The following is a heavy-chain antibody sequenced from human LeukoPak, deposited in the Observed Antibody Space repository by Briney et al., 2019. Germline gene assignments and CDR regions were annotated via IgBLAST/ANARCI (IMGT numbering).Heavy chain of an antibody. Sequence: SETLSLTCSVSGGSFSAYFWNWIRQPAGKGLEWIGRISTSGSTTYNPSLKSRVTMSVDTSKNQFSLSLRSVTAADTAVYYCARDDRVEGGENWFDPWGRGTLVIVSS. CDR3: ARDDRVEGGENWFDP. J-gene: IGHJ5*02. CDR1: GGSFSAYF. V-gene: IGHV4-4*07. CDR2: ISTSGST. D-gene: IGHD3-10*01.